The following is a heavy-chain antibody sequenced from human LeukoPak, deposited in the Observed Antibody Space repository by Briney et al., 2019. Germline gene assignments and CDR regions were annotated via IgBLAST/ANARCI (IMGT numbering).Heavy chain of an antibody. CDR2: IYYSGIT. V-gene: IGHV4-39*01. D-gene: IGHD2-2*01. J-gene: IGHJ4*02. CDR1: GGSISSSNYY. CDR3: ARLLIYCSSTSCHFDY. Sequence: SETLSLTCTVSGGSISSSNYYWGWIRQPPGKGLEWIGSIYYSGITYYNPSLKSGVTISVETSNNQFSLKLSSVTAADTAMYYCARLLIYCSSTSCHFDYWGQGTLVTVSS.